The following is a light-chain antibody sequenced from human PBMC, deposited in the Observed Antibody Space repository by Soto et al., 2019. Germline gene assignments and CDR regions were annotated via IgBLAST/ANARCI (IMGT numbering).Light chain of an antibody. Sequence: EIVLTQSPGTLSLSPGERATLSCRASQSVSSSYSAWYQQKPGQAPRLLIYGASGRATGIPDRFSGSGSGTDFTLTISRLEPEDFAMYYCQQYGSSPLFTFGPGTKVDIK. CDR1: QSVSSSY. J-gene: IGKJ3*01. V-gene: IGKV3-20*01. CDR3: QQYGSSPLFT. CDR2: GAS.